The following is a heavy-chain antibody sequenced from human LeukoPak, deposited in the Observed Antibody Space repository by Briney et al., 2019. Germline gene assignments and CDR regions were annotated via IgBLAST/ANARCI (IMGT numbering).Heavy chain of an antibody. Sequence: GSLRLSCAASGFTFSDYYMTWIRQAPGKGLEWVSYTSSGGTTIYYADSVKGRFTISRDNAKNSLYLQMNSLRAEDTAVYYCARADIIVVAAAAPVASAFEYWGQGALITVS. CDR1: GFTFSDYY. J-gene: IGHJ4*02. CDR2: TSSGGTTI. V-gene: IGHV3-11*01. CDR3: ARADIIVVAAAAPVASAFEY. D-gene: IGHD2-15*01.